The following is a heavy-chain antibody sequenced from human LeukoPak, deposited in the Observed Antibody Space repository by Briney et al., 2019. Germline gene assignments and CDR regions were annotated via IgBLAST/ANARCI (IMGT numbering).Heavy chain of an antibody. J-gene: IGHJ3*02. CDR2: INHSGST. D-gene: IGHD3-16*01. V-gene: IGHV4-34*01. CDR1: GGSLSGYY. CDR3: ARARLRLRPLDAFDI. Sequence: SETLSLTCAVYGGSLSGYYWSWIRQPPGKGLEWIGEINHSGSTNYNPSLKSRVTISVDTSKNQFSLKLSSVTAADTAVYYCARARLRLRPLDAFDIWGQGTMVTVSS.